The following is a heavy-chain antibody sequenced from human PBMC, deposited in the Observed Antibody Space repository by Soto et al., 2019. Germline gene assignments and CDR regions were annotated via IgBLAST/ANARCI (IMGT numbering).Heavy chain of an antibody. CDR2: ISNNGVRT. J-gene: IGHJ3*02. CDR3: ARDRTDPPYGAFDI. V-gene: IGHV3-64*04. Sequence: GGSLRLSCLASGFTFSSSAMHWVRQAPGKGLEYVSAISNNGVRTYYADSVKGRFTISRDNSENTLHLQMSSLRSEDTAVYYCARDRTDPPYGAFDIWGQGTMVTVSS. CDR1: GFTFSSSA. D-gene: IGHD1-1*01.